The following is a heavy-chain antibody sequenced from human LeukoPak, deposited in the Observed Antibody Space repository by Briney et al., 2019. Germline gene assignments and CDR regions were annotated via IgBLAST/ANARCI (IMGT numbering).Heavy chain of an antibody. CDR3: AREGSTPL. Sequence: SETLSLTCTVSGGSISGYYWSWIRQPPGKGLEWIGEINHSGSTNYNPSLKSRVTISVDTSKNQFSLKLSFVTAADTAVYYCAREGSTPLWGQGTLVTVSS. J-gene: IGHJ4*02. D-gene: IGHD2-2*01. V-gene: IGHV4-34*01. CDR1: GGSISGYY. CDR2: INHSGST.